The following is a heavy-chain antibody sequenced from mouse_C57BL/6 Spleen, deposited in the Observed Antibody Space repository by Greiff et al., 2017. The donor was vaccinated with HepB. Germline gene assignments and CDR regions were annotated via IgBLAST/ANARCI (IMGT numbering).Heavy chain of an antibody. CDR3: ARQRSRGYAMDC. D-gene: IGHD1-1*01. CDR1: GFTFSDYG. J-gene: IGHJ4*01. V-gene: IGHV5-17*01. CDR2: ISSGSSTI. Sequence: EVKLVESGGGLVKPGGSLKLSCAASGFTFSDYGMHWVRQAPEKGLEWVAYISSGSSTIYYADTVKGRFTIFRDNAKNTLFLQMTSLRSEDTAMYYCARQRSRGYAMDCWGQGTSVTVSS.